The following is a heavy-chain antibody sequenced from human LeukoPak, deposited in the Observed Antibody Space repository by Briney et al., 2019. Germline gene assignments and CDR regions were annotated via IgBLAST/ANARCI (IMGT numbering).Heavy chain of an antibody. V-gene: IGHV3-53*01. D-gene: IGHD3-10*01. CDR2: IYSGGST. Sequence: GGSLRLSCAASGFTVSSNYMSRVRQAPGKGLEWVSVIYSGGSTYYADSVKGRFTISRDNSKNTLYLQMNSLRAEDTAVYYCARAPQWFGELSWGQGTLVTVSS. J-gene: IGHJ5*02. CDR3: ARAPQWFGELS. CDR1: GFTVSSNY.